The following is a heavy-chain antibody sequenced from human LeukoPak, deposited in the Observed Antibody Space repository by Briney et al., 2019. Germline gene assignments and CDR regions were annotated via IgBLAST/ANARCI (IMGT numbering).Heavy chain of an antibody. V-gene: IGHV1-46*01. CDR3: ARGGVGATTYVWFDP. D-gene: IGHD1-26*01. J-gene: IGHJ5*02. CDR1: GYTFTNYY. Sequence: ASVKVSCKASGYTFTNYYIHWVRHAPGQGLECMGIINPSGGSTSYAQKFQGRVTMTRDMSTSTVYMELSSLRSEDTAVYYCARGGVGATTYVWFDPWGQGTLVTVSS. CDR2: INPSGGST.